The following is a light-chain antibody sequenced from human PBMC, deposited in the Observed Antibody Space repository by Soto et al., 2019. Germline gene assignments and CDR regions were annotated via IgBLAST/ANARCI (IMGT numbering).Light chain of an antibody. J-gene: IGLJ1*01. V-gene: IGLV2-23*02. CDR3: CSYAGSSTYV. Sequence: QSVLPQPASVSGSPGQSITISCTGTNSDVGNYNLVSWYQQHPGKAPKVMIYEVNKRPSGVSNRFSGSKSGNTASLTVSGLQAEDEADYYCCSYAGSSTYVFGTGTKVTVL. CDR1: NSDVGNYNL. CDR2: EVN.